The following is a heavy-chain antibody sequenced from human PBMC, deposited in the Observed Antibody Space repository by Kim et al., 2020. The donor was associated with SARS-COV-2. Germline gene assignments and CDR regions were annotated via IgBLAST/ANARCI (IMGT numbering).Heavy chain of an antibody. D-gene: IGHD2-21*02. CDR1: GGSISSGDYY. CDR3: ARGPPVGGGDCYSH. CDR2: IYYTGSS. J-gene: IGHJ4*02. Sequence: SETLSLTCTVSGGSISSGDYYWSGIRQPPGKGLEWIGYIYYTGSSHYNPSLNRRVTISIDTAKNQFSLKLSSVTAADTAVYCCARGPPVGGGDCYSHWGQGTLGSVSS. V-gene: IGHV4-30-4*01.